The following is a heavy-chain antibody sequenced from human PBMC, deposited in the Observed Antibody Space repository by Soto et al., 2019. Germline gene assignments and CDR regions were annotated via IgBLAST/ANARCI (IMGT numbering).Heavy chain of an antibody. D-gene: IGHD3-3*01. CDR3: ATGVICIGSFTVDS. V-gene: IGHV1-69*01. Sequence: QVQLVQSGAEVKKPGSSVKVSCKASGGSFGKSAINWVRQTPGQGLEWLGGFIPVDRTLNYAQKFQGRVTITADESTGTAYMTLSSLASDDTAVYYCATGVICIGSFTVDSWGQGTRVTVSS. CDR1: GGSFGKSA. J-gene: IGHJ4*02. CDR2: FIPVDRTL.